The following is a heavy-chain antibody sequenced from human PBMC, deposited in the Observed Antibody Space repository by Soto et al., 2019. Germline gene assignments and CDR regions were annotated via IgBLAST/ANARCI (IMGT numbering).Heavy chain of an antibody. D-gene: IGHD3-22*01. Sequence: GGSLRLSCAASGFIFGNAWINWVRQAPGKGLEWVSVIYSGGSTYYADSVKGRFTISRDNSKNTLYLQMNSLRAEDTAVYYCARDYYDSSGYADYWGQGTLVTVSS. J-gene: IGHJ4*02. CDR1: GFIFGNAW. CDR2: IYSGGST. CDR3: ARDYYDSSGYADY. V-gene: IGHV3-53*01.